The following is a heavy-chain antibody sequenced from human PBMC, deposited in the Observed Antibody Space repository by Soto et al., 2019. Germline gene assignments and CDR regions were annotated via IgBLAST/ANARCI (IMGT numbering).Heavy chain of an antibody. V-gene: IGHV1-3*01. CDR3: ASTYCTNGVCYVDY. Sequence: QVQLVQSGAEVKKPGASVKVSCKASGYTFTSYAMHWVRQAPGQRLEWMGWINAGNGNTKYSQKCQGRVTITRDTSASTAYMELSSLRSEDTAVYYCASTYCTNGVCYVDYWGQGTLVTVSS. J-gene: IGHJ4*02. D-gene: IGHD2-8*01. CDR2: INAGNGNT. CDR1: GYTFTSYA.